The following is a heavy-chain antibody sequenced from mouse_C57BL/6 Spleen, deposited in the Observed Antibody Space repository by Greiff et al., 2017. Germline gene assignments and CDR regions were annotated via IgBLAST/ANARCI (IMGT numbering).Heavy chain of an antibody. Sequence: QVQLQQPGAELVKPGASVKLSCKASGYTFTSSWMQWVKQRPGQGLEWIGEIDPSDSYTNYNPKFKGKATLTVDTSSNTAYMQLSSLTSEGSAVYYCASFLFTAGGATRYFDVWGTGTTVTVSS. CDR2: IDPSDSYT. D-gene: IGHD1-1*01. V-gene: IGHV1-50*01. J-gene: IGHJ1*03. CDR1: GYTFTSSW. CDR3: ASFLFTAGGATRYFDV.